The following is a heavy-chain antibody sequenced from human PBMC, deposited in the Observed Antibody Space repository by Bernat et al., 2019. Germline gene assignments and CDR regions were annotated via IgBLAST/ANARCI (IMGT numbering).Heavy chain of an antibody. CDR3: ARDGGPYRRSYPSAY. J-gene: IGHJ4*02. CDR2: IWYDGSNK. D-gene: IGHD6-13*01. V-gene: IGHV3-33*01. CDR1: GFTFSSYG. Sequence: QVQLVESGGGVVQPGRSLRLSCAASGFTFSSYGMHWVRQAPGKGLEWVAVIWYDGSNKYYADSVKGRFTISRDNSKNTLYMEMNSLRAEDTAVYYCARDGGPYRRSYPSAYWGQGTLVTVSS.